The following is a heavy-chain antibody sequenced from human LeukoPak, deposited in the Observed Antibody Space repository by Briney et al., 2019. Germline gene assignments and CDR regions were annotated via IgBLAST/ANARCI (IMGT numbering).Heavy chain of an antibody. Sequence: SETLSLTCTVSGYSISSGYYWGWIRQPPGKGLEWIGSIYHSGSTYYNPSLKSRVTISVDTSKNQFSLKLSSVTAADTAVYYCASTYYYGSGSYYNLYYMDVWGKGTTVTISS. CDR1: GYSISSGYY. V-gene: IGHV4-38-2*02. CDR3: ASTYYYGSGSYYNLYYMDV. CDR2: IYHSGST. J-gene: IGHJ6*03. D-gene: IGHD3-10*01.